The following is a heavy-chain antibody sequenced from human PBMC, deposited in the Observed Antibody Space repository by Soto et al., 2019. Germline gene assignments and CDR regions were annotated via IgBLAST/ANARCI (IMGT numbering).Heavy chain of an antibody. Sequence: GGSLRLSCAASGFTVSSNYMSWVRQAPGKGLEWVSVIYSGGSTYYADSVKGRFTISRDNSKNTLYLQMNSLRAEDTAVYYCAREDGYNSYYGMDVWGQGTTVTVSS. V-gene: IGHV3-53*01. J-gene: IGHJ6*02. CDR3: AREDGYNSYYGMDV. D-gene: IGHD5-12*01. CDR2: IYSGGST. CDR1: GFTVSSNY.